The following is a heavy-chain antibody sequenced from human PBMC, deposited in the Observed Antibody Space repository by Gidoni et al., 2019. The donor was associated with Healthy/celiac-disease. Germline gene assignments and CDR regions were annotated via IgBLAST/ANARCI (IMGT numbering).Heavy chain of an antibody. V-gene: IGHV4-39*01. J-gene: IGHJ4*02. CDR3: ARHVDTAMGGGVDY. Sequence: QLQLQESGPGLVKPSETLSLTCTVSGGSISSSSYYWGWIRQPPGKGLEWLGSIYYSGSTYYNPSLKSRVTISVDTSKKQFSLKLSSGTAADTAVYYGARHVDTAMGGGVDYWGQGTLVTVSS. CDR1: GGSISSSSYY. D-gene: IGHD5-18*01. CDR2: IYYSGST.